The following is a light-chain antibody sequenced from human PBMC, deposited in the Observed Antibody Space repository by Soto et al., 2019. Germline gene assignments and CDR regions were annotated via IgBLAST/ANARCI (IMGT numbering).Light chain of an antibody. CDR2: NNG. J-gene: IGLJ2*01. CDR1: TSNIGSNT. Sequence: QSVLTQPPSTSGTPGLRVTISCSGSTSNIGSNTVNWYQHLPGTTPKLLIYNNGQRPSGVPDRFSGSKSGTSASLAISGLQAEDEADYYCATWDDSLKGLVFGGGTQLTVL. V-gene: IGLV1-44*01. CDR3: ATWDDSLKGLV.